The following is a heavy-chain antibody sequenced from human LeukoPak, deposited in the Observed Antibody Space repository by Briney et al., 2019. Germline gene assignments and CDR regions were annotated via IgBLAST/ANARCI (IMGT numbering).Heavy chain of an antibody. V-gene: IGHV4-34*01. CDR2: INHSGST. CDR3: ARGASSRVRFLEWSLYFDY. D-gene: IGHD3-3*01. CDR1: GGSFSGYY. Sequence: SETLSLTCAVYGGSFSGYYWSWIRQPPGKGLEWIGEINHSGSTNYNPSLKSRVTISVDTSKNQFSLKLSSVTAADTAVYYCARGASSRVRFLEWSLYFDYWGQGTLVTVSS. J-gene: IGHJ4*02.